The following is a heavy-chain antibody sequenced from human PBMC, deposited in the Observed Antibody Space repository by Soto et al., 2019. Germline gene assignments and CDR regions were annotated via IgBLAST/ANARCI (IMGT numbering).Heavy chain of an antibody. J-gene: IGHJ6*02. CDR3: VRDDRYWSGGCLFGGMDA. CDR2: VYSNGST. CDR1: GLTVSRSY. Sequence: EAQLVESGGGLIQPGGSLRLSCVASGLTVSRSYINWVRQAPGKGLEWGSVVYSNGSTYYADSVRGRFTISRDNSKNTVYHQINTVTAADTAVYYCVRDDRYWSGGCLFGGMDAWGQGPTFTVS. V-gene: IGHV3-53*01. D-gene: IGHD2-15*01.